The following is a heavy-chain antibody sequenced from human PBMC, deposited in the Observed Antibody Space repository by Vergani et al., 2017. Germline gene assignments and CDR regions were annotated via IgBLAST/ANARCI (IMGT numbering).Heavy chain of an antibody. Sequence: EVQLVESGGGLVQPGGSLRLSCAASGFTVSSNYMSWVRQAPGKGLEWVSVIYSGGSTYYADSVKGRFTISRHNSKNKLYLQMNSLRAEDTAVYYCARDRVDIVATTTYYYYYDGMDVWGQGTTVTVSS. D-gene: IGHD5-12*01. CDR3: ARDRVDIVATTTYYYYYDGMDV. CDR2: IYSGGST. V-gene: IGHV3-53*04. J-gene: IGHJ6*02. CDR1: GFTVSSNY.